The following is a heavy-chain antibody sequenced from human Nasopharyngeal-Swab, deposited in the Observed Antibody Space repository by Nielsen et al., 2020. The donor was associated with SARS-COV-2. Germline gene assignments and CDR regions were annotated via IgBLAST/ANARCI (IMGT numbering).Heavy chain of an antibody. V-gene: IGHV3-23*01. CDR2: ISGSGGST. D-gene: IGHD6-19*01. J-gene: IGHJ2*01. CDR3: ARGSVAVAGSDWYFDL. CDR1: GFTFSSYA. Sequence: GESLKISCAASGFTFSSYAMSWVRQAPGKGLEWVSAISGSGGSTYHADSVKGRFTISRDNSKNTLYLQMNSLRAEDTAVYYCARGSVAVAGSDWYFDLWGRGTLVTVSS.